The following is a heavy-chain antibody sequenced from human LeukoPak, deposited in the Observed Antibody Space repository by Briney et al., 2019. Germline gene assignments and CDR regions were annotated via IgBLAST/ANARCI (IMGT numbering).Heavy chain of an antibody. CDR3: ARDWSRNGYNLYYFDY. CDR2: ISAQHGQT. J-gene: IGHJ4*02. CDR1: GYSENFYG. D-gene: IGHD5-24*01. V-gene: IGHV1-18*01. Sequence: ASVKVSCKTSGYSENFYGITWVRQVAGPGLEWMGWISAQHGQTEYAPNSQDRVTMTTDTYTNTAYMELRSLRSDDTAVYYCARDWSRNGYNLYYFDYWGQGTLVTVSS.